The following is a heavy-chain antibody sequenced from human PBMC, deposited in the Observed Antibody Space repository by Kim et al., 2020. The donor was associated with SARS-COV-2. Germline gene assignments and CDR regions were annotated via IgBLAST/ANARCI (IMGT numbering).Heavy chain of an antibody. CDR2: ISYDGSNK. Sequence: GGSLRLSCAASGFTFSSYGMHWVRQAPGKGLEWVAVISYDGSNKYYADSVKGRFTISRDNSKNTLYLQMNSLRAEDTAVYYCAKPRWDGYKLVGSPYGYWGQGTLVTVSS. D-gene: IGHD5-12*01. CDR1: GFTFSSYG. CDR3: AKPRWDGYKLVGSPYGY. J-gene: IGHJ4*02. V-gene: IGHV3-30*18.